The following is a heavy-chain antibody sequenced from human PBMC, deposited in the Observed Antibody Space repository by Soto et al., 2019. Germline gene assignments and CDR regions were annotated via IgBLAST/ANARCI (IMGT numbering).Heavy chain of an antibody. Sequence: TQCLTSAVAGGTIGSGGYSWSWIRQPPGKGLEWIGYIYHSGSTYYNPSLKSRVTISVDRSKNQFSLKLSSVTAADTAVYYCAAGGGLPRYYWGQGTLVTVSS. CDR3: AAGGGLPRYY. CDR2: IYHSGST. J-gene: IGHJ4*02. CDR1: GGTIGSGGYS. V-gene: IGHV4-30-2*01. D-gene: IGHD5-12*01.